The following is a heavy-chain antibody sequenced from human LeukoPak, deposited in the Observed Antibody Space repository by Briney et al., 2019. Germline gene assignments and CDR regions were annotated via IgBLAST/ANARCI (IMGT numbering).Heavy chain of an antibody. CDR2: INPSGGST. J-gene: IGHJ4*02. Sequence: ASVKVSCKASGGTFSSYAISWVRQAPGRGLEWMGIINPSGGSTSYAQKFQGRVTMTRDMSTSTVYMELSSLRSEDTAVYYCARDGGDCSGGSCYPPVWGQGTLVTVSS. V-gene: IGHV1-46*01. D-gene: IGHD2-15*01. CDR1: GGTFSSYA. CDR3: ARDGGDCSGGSCYPPV.